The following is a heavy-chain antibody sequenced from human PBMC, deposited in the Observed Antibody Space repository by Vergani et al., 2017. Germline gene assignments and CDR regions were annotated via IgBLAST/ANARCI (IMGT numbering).Heavy chain of an antibody. CDR1: GGSISSGSYY. CDR3: ARAGRGIAARPFDP. Sequence: QVQLQESGPGLVKPSQTLSLTCTVSGGSISSGSYYWSWIRQPAGKGLEWIGRIYTSGSTNYNPSLKSRVTMSVDTSKNQLSLKLSSVTAADTAVYYCARAGRGIAARPFDPWGQGILVTVSS. V-gene: IGHV4-61*02. CDR2: IYTSGST. J-gene: IGHJ5*02. D-gene: IGHD6-6*01.